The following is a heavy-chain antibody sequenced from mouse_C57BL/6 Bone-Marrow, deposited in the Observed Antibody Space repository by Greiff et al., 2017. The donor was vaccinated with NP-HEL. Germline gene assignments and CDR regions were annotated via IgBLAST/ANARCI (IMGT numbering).Heavy chain of an antibody. D-gene: IGHD2-2*01. CDR3: AREWLRRRGYYYAMDY. J-gene: IGHJ4*01. CDR2: IYPRSGNT. CDR1: GYTFTSYG. Sequence: VQLQQSGAELARPGASVKLSCKASGYTFTSYGISWVKQRTGQGLEWIGEIYPRSGNTYYNEQFKGKATLTADKSSSPAYMELRSLTAEDSAVYFCAREWLRRRGYYYAMDYWGQGTSVTVSS. V-gene: IGHV1-81*01.